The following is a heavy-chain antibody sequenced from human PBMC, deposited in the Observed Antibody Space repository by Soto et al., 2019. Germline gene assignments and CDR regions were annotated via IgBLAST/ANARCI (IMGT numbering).Heavy chain of an antibody. J-gene: IGHJ5*02. D-gene: IGHD6-6*01. Sequence: PSETLSLTCTVSGGSISSYYWSWIRQPPGKGLEWIGYIYYSGSTNYNPSLKSRVTISVDTSKNQFSLKLSSVTAADTAVYYCARDQEYNNWFDPWGQGTLVTVSS. V-gene: IGHV4-59*01. CDR2: IYYSGST. CDR3: ARDQEYNNWFDP. CDR1: GGSISSYY.